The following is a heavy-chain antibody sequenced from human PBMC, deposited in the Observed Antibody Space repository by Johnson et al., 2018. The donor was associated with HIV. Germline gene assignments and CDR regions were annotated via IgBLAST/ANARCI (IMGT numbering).Heavy chain of an antibody. J-gene: IGHJ3*02. D-gene: IGHD4-17*01. CDR1: GFTFSSYG. V-gene: IGHV3-30*02. Sequence: QVQLVESGGGVVQPGGSLRLSCAASGFTFSSYGMHWVRQAPGKGLEWVAFIRYDGSNKYYADSVKGRFTISRDNSKNTLYLQMNSLRAEDTAVYYCARDSTPWGGDHVGYAFDIWGRGTMVTVSS. CDR2: IRYDGSNK. CDR3: ARDSTPWGGDHVGYAFDI.